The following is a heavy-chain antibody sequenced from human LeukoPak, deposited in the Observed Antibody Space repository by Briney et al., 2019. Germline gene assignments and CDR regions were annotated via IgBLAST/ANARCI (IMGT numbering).Heavy chain of an antibody. CDR1: GFTFSSYA. D-gene: IGHD6-19*01. CDR2: IYSGGST. Sequence: GGSLRLSCAASGFTFSSYAMSWVRQAPGKGLEWVSVIYSGGSTYYADSVKGRFTISRDNSKNTLYLQMNSLRAEDTAVYYCARVRQQWLDDAFDIWGQGTMVTVSS. CDR3: ARVRQQWLDDAFDI. V-gene: IGHV3-66*02. J-gene: IGHJ3*02.